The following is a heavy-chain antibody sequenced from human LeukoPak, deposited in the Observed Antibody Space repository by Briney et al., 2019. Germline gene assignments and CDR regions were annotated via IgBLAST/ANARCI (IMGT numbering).Heavy chain of an antibody. D-gene: IGHD6-13*01. Sequence: GGSLRLSCAASGFTFSSYAMSWVRQAPGKGLEWVSAISGSGGSTYYADSVKGRFTISRDNAKNSLYLQMNSLRAEDTAVYYCARVIIRYSTATGAFDIWGQGTMVTVSS. CDR2: ISGSGGST. V-gene: IGHV3-23*01. J-gene: IGHJ3*02. CDR3: ARVIIRYSTATGAFDI. CDR1: GFTFSSYA.